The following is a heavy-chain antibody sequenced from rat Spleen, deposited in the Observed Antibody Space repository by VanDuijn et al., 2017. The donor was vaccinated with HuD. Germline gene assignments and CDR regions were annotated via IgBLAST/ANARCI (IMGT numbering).Heavy chain of an antibody. V-gene: IGHV2S63*01. CDR2: LWRGGST. D-gene: IGHD1-4*01. CDR1: GFSVSDYS. CDR3: TRSRGYPGIAFDY. Sequence: VQLKESGPGLVQPSQTLSLTCTVSGFSVSDYSVHWIRQPPGKGLEWMGVLWRGGSTTYNSNLKLRMGISRDTSKSQVFLKINSLQTEDTAIYYCTRSRGYPGIAFDYWGQGVMVTVSS. J-gene: IGHJ2*01.